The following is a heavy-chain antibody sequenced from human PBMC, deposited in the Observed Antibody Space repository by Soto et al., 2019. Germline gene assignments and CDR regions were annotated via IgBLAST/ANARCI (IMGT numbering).Heavy chain of an antibody. CDR1: GDSVSSNRAA. D-gene: IGHD3-10*01. CDR2: TYYRPKWYN. J-gene: IGHJ6*03. CDR3: AKEGSITMVRGVTPYYYYYYMDV. V-gene: IGHV6-1*01. Sequence: PSQTLSLTCAISGDSVSSNRAAWNWIRQSPSRGLEWLGRTYYRPKWYNDYAVSVKSRITINPDTSKNQFSLQLNSVTPEDTAVYYCAKEGSITMVRGVTPYYYYYYMDVWGKGTTVTVSS.